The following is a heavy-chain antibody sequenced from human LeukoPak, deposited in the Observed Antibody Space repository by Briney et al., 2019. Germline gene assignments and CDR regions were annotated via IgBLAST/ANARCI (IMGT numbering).Heavy chain of an antibody. CDR1: GFTFSSYA. J-gene: IGHJ6*02. V-gene: IGHV3-23*01. Sequence: GGSLRLSCAASGFTFSSYAMSWVRQAPGKGLEWVSAISGSGGSTYYADSVKGRFTISRDNSKNTLYLQMNSLRAEDTAVYYCARGNKDYYYGMDVWGQGTTVTVSS. CDR3: ARGNKDYYYGMDV. CDR2: ISGSGGST.